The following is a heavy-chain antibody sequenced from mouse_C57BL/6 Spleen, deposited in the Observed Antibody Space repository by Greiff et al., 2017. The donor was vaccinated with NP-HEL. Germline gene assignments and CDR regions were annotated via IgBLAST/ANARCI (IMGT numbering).Heavy chain of an antibody. V-gene: IGHV1-76*01. CDR3: ARERGYGNYGYAMDY. Sequence: QVQLKQSGAELVRPGASVKLSCKASGYTFTDYYINWVKQRPGQGLEWIARIYPGSGNTYYNEKFKGKATLTAEKSSSTAYMQLSSLTSEDSAVYFCARERGYGNYGYAMDYWGQGTSVTVSS. J-gene: IGHJ4*01. D-gene: IGHD2-1*01. CDR1: GYTFTDYY. CDR2: IYPGSGNT.